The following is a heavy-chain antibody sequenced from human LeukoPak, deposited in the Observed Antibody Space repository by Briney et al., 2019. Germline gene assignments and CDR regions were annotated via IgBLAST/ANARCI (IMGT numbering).Heavy chain of an antibody. V-gene: IGHV1-2*02. CDR2: INPNSGGT. D-gene: IGHD6-19*01. J-gene: IGHJ4*02. CDR3: ARIRRTRSGRYFDY. CDR1: GYTFTGYY. Sequence: ASVKVSCKASGYTFTGYYMHWVRQAPGQGLEWMGWINPNSGGTNYAQKFQGRVTMTRNTSISTAYMELSSLRSEDTAVYYCARIRRTRSGRYFDYWGQGTLVTVSS.